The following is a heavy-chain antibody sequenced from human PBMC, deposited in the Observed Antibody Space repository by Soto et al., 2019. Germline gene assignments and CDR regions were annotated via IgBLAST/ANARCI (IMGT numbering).Heavy chain of an antibody. CDR2: ISYDGSNK. V-gene: IGHV3-30*18. CDR3: AKNSRYYYDSSGRDY. J-gene: IGHJ4*02. Sequence: GGSLRLSCAASGFTFSSYGMHRVRQAPGKGLEWVAVISYDGSNKYYADSVKGRFTISRDNSKNTLYLQMNSLRAEDTAVYYCAKNSRYYYDSSGRDYWGQGTLVTVSS. CDR1: GFTFSSYG. D-gene: IGHD3-22*01.